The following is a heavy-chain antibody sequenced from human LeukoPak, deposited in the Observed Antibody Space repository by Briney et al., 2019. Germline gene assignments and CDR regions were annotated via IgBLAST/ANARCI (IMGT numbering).Heavy chain of an antibody. CDR3: AKAAGGYSYGYDLDY. J-gene: IGHJ4*02. D-gene: IGHD5-18*01. CDR2: ISTTSSSSYI. V-gene: IGHV3-21*01. Sequence: PGGSLRLSCAASGFTFSSYAMSWVRQAPGKGLEWVSSISTTSSSSYIHYADSMKGRFTISRDNAKSSLYLQMNSLRAEDTAVYYCAKAAGGYSYGYDLDYWGQGTLVTVSS. CDR1: GFTFSSYA.